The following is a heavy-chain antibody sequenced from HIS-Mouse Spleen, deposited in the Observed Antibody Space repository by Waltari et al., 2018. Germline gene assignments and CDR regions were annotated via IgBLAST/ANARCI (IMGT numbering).Heavy chain of an antibody. D-gene: IGHD6-13*01. J-gene: IGHJ2*01. Sequence: QLQLQESGPGLVKPSETLSLTCTVSGGPISSSSSYWGWIRQPPGKGLEGIGSIYYSGSTYYNPSLKSRVTISVDTSKNQFSLKLSSVTAADTAVYYCAREIPYSSSWYDWYFDLWGRGTLVTVSS. V-gene: IGHV4-39*07. CDR1: GGPISSSSSY. CDR3: AREIPYSSSWYDWYFDL. CDR2: IYYSGST.